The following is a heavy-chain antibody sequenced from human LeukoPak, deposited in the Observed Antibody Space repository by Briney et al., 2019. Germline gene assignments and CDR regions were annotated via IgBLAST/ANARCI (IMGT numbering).Heavy chain of an antibody. V-gene: IGHV4-34*01. J-gene: IGHJ3*02. CDR3: ARGTYAFDI. Sequence: SATLSLTCAVYGGSFSGYYWSWIRQPPGKGLEWIGEINHSGSTNYNPSLKSRVTISVDTSKNQFSLKLISVTAADPAVYYCARGTYAFDIWGQGTMVTVSS. CDR2: INHSGST. CDR1: GGSFSGYY.